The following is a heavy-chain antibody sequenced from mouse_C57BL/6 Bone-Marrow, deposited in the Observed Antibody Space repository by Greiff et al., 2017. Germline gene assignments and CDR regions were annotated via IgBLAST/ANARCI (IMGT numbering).Heavy chain of an antibody. D-gene: IGHD2-4*01. V-gene: IGHV10-3*01. J-gene: IGHJ3*01. CDR2: IRRKSSNYAT. Sequence: EVMLVESGGGLVQPKGSLKLSCAASGFTFNTYAMHWVRQAPGKGLEWVARIRRKSSNYATYYADSVKDRFTISRDDSQTMLYLQMNNLQTEDKATYYCVGEIYYDYGGRFAYWGQGTLVTVSA. CDR3: VGEIYYDYGGRFAY. CDR1: GFTFNTYA.